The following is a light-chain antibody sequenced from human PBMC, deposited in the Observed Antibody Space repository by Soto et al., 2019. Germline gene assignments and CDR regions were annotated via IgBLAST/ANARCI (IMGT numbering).Light chain of an antibody. CDR2: DAS. Sequence: DIQMTQSPSTLSASVGDRVTITCRASQSVSTWLAWYQQKPGKAPKLLIYDASRLESGVPSRFSGSGSGTEFTLSINSLQPDDFAIYFCQQYITNSWTFGQGTKVDIK. CDR3: QQYITNSWT. J-gene: IGKJ1*01. CDR1: QSVSTW. V-gene: IGKV1-5*01.